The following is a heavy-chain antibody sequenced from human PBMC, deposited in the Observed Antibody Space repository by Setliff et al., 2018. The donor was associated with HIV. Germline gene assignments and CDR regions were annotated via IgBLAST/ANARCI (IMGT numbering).Heavy chain of an antibody. D-gene: IGHD6-13*01. V-gene: IGHV4-38-2*02. CDR2: LYYDGNT. CDR3: AREERIAAAGA. CDR1: AYSIRNGYY. J-gene: IGHJ5*02. Sequence: PSETLSLTCTVSAYSIRNGYYWGWIRQSPGKGLEWIGTLYYDGNTYYNPSLKSRVTMSVDTSKNQFSLNLNSVTAADTAVYYCAREERIAAAGAWGQGTLVTVSS.